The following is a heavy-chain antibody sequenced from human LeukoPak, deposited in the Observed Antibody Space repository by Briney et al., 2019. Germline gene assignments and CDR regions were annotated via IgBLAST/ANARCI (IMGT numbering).Heavy chain of an antibody. CDR3: ARSYYYGSGSYLWFDP. CDR2: IIPIFGTA. Sequence: SVEVSCKASGGTFSSYAISWVRQAPGQGLEWMGGIIPIFGTANYAQKFQGRVTITADESTSTAYMELSSLRSEDTAVYYCARSYYYGSGSYLWFDPWGQGTLVTVSS. D-gene: IGHD3-10*01. V-gene: IGHV1-69*01. J-gene: IGHJ5*02. CDR1: GGTFSSYA.